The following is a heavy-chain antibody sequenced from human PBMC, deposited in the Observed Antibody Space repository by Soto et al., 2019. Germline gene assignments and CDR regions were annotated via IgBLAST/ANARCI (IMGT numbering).Heavy chain of an antibody. Sequence: QGQLVQSGAAVKKRGASVKVSCKASGYTFTSYGITWVRQAPGQGFEGMGWISDYNGNTNYAQKLQGRVTMTTDTSTNTAYMELRSLRAHDTAVYYCARGDHSDYWGQGTLVTVSS. J-gene: IGHJ4*02. CDR3: ARGDHSDY. D-gene: IGHD2-15*01. V-gene: IGHV1-18*04. CDR1: GYTFTSYG. CDR2: ISDYNGNT.